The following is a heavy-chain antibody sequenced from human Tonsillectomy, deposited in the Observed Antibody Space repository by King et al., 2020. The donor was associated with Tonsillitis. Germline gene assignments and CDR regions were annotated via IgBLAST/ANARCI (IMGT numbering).Heavy chain of an antibody. J-gene: IGHJ4*02. Sequence: VQLLESGGGLVQPGGSLRLSCAASKFNFDSYAMSWVRQGPGKGLEWVSGISGSGGSTHYVDSVKGRFTISRDNSKDTLYLQMNSLRAEDTAVYYCAKGIKGIFGLVHIFDYWGQGTLVTVSS. V-gene: IGHV3-23*01. CDR2: ISGSGGST. CDR3: AKGIKGIFGLVHIFDY. CDR1: KFNFDSYA. D-gene: IGHD3/OR15-3a*01.